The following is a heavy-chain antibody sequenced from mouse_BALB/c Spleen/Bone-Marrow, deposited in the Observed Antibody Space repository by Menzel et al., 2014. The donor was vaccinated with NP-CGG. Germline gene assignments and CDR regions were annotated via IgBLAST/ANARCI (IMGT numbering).Heavy chain of an antibody. Sequence: VKLVESGPGLVSPSQSLSIPCTVSGFSLTDYGLTWIRQPPGKGLEWLGIIWGGGSTFYNSSLRSRLNVSKDNSKSQVFLKMNSLQADDTAMYYCAKLNWVYAMDYWGQGTSVTVSS. CDR1: GFSLTDYG. V-gene: IGHV2-6-5*01. CDR3: AKLNWVYAMDY. J-gene: IGHJ4*01. D-gene: IGHD4-1*02. CDR2: IWGGGST.